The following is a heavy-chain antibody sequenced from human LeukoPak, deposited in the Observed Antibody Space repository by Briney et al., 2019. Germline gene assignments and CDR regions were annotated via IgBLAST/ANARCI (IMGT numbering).Heavy chain of an antibody. D-gene: IGHD5-12*01. CDR3: ARRYRAEAFDI. J-gene: IGHJ3*02. V-gene: IGHV4-59*12. CDR2: IYHSGST. Sequence: SETLSLTCTVSGDSTSSYYWSWIRQPAGRGLEWIGYIYHSGSTYYNPSLKSRVTISVDRSKNQFSLKLSSVTAADTAVYYCARRYRAEAFDIWGQGTMVTVSS. CDR1: GDSTSSYY.